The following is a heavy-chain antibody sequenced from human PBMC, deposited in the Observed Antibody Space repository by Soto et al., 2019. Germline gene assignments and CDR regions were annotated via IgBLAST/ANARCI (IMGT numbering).Heavy chain of an antibody. Sequence: QAQLVQSGAEVRKPGASVKVSCKASGYIFMNFALHWVRQAPGQTFEWMGWINTGNGKTEYSQKFQGRITSIRDTSASTAYMELSDLRSEDTAVYYCARVPRYSFEIVQVPAVMFEAWFDPWGQGTLVTVSS. V-gene: IGHV1-3*04. J-gene: IGHJ5*02. D-gene: IGHD2-2*01. CDR2: INTGNGKT. CDR3: ARVPRYSFEIVQVPAVMFEAWFDP. CDR1: GYIFMNFA.